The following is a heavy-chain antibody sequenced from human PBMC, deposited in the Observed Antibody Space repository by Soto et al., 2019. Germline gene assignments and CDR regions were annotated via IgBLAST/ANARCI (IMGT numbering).Heavy chain of an antibody. Sequence: QLHLVQSGAVVKKPGASVTVSCSASGYPVTAYYMHWVRQAPGRGLEWMGGINPATGAAKYTQTFQRRVTMTRDTSTSTVFMELRGLTSEDTAVFYCARGGGVGVAGSAAFDMWGQGTLVTVSS. J-gene: IGHJ3*02. CDR1: GYPVTAYY. V-gene: IGHV1-2*02. D-gene: IGHD3-3*01. CDR2: INPATGAA. CDR3: ARGGGVGVAGSAAFDM.